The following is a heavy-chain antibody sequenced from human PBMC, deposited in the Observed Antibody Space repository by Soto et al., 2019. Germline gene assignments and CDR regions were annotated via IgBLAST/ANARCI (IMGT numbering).Heavy chain of an antibody. CDR3: VLRFLEWLPDDAFDI. Sequence: GGSLRLSCAASGFTFSSYAMSWVRQAPGKGLEWVSAISGSGGSTYYADSVKGRFTISRDNSKNTLYLQMNSLRAEDTAVYYPVLRFLEWLPDDAFDIWGQGTMVTVSS. J-gene: IGHJ3*02. CDR2: ISGSGGST. CDR1: GFTFSSYA. D-gene: IGHD3-3*01. V-gene: IGHV3-23*01.